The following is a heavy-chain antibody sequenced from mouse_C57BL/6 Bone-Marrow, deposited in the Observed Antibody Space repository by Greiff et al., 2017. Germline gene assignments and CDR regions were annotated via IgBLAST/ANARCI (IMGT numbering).Heavy chain of an antibody. Sequence: EVQGVESGGGLVQPGGSLSLSCAASGFTFTDYYMSWVRQPPGKALEWLGFIRNKANGYTTESSASVKGRFTISRDNSQSILYLQMNALRAEDSATYYCASLAYYAMDYWGQGTSVTVSS. J-gene: IGHJ4*01. V-gene: IGHV7-3*01. CDR3: ASLAYYAMDY. CDR2: IRNKANGYTT. CDR1: GFTFTDYY.